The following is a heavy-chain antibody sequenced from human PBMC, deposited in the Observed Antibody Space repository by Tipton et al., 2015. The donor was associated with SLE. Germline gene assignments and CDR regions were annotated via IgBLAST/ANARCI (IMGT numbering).Heavy chain of an antibody. CDR3: AGRRLIIFGHGMDV. V-gene: IGHV3-23*01. D-gene: IGHD3-16*01. Sequence: SLRLSCAASGFTFNNYAMSWLRQAPGKGLEWVSAISSIGGSTYYADSVEGRFTISRDNSKNTLYLQMSSLSAEDTAIYYCAGRRLIIFGHGMDVWGQGTTVTVSS. CDR2: ISSIGGST. J-gene: IGHJ6*02. CDR1: GFTFNNYA.